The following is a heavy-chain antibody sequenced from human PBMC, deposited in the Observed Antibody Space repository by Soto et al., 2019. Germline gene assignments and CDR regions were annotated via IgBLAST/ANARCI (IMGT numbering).Heavy chain of an antibody. CDR3: ARDRSSGYIDY. J-gene: IGHJ4*02. V-gene: IGHV3-33*01. D-gene: IGHD6-19*01. CDR1: GFTFSHYG. CDR2: IWDDGSNT. Sequence: QVQLVESGGGVVQPGRSLRLSCVASGFTFSHYGMHWVRQAPGKGLEWVAVIWDDGSNTYYGDSVEGRVTFSRDNSKNTMFLHMNSLRAEDTAVYYCARDRSSGYIDYWGQGTLVTVSS.